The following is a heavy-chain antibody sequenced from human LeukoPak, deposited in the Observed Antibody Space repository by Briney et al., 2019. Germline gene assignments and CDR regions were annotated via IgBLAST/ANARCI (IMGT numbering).Heavy chain of an antibody. CDR2: IYYSGST. V-gene: IGHV4-30-4*08. Sequence: SETLSLTCTVSGGSISSGDYYWSWIRQPPGKGPEWIGYIYYSGSTYYNPSLKSRVTISVDTSKNQFSLKLSSVTAADTAVYYCARDYDFWSGFNWFDPWGQGTLVTVSS. CDR3: ARDYDFWSGFNWFDP. D-gene: IGHD3-3*01. CDR1: GGSISSGDYY. J-gene: IGHJ5*02.